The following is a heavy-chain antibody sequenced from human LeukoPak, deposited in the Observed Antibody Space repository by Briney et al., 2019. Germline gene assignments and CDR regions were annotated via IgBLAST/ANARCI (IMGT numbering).Heavy chain of an antibody. D-gene: IGHD6-19*01. CDR2: IWHDGNDK. CDR1: GFTFSSCG. CDR3: AKGARSGPYDYYAMDV. V-gene: IGHV3-33*06. Sequence: GRSLSLSCATSGFTFSSCGMHWVRQAPGKGLEWVALIWHDGNDKYYADSVKGRFTISRDNSKNTLYLQMNSLRAEDTAVYYCAKGARSGPYDYYAMDVWGQGTTVTVSS. J-gene: IGHJ6*02.